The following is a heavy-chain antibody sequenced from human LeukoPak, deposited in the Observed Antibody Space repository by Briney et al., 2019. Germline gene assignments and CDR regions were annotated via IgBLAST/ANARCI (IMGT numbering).Heavy chain of an antibody. J-gene: IGHJ4*02. CDR2: ISSSSSTI. Sequence: PGGSLRLSCAASGFTFSSYSMNWVRQAPGKGLEWVSYISSSSSTIYYADSVKGRFTISRDNAKNSLYLQMNSLRAEDTAVYYCARGRWSPALDYWGQGTLVTVSS. V-gene: IGHV3-48*01. CDR3: ARGRWSPALDY. CDR1: GFTFSSYS. D-gene: IGHD3-3*01.